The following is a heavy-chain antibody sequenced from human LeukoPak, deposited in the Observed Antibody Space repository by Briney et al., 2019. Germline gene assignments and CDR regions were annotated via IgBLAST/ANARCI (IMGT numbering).Heavy chain of an antibody. D-gene: IGHD2-8*02. CDR3: AKRRPTGNYFDY. V-gene: IGHV3-23*01. Sequence: GGSLRLSCEGSGFTFKNFGMRWIRQAPGKGLEWVSEVSGSGRITDYADSVKGRFAISRDNSKNALYLQMNNLGVEDTAIYYCAKRRPTGNYFDYWGQTTLLTVSA. J-gene: IGHJ4*02. CDR1: GFTFKNFG. CDR2: VSGSGRIT.